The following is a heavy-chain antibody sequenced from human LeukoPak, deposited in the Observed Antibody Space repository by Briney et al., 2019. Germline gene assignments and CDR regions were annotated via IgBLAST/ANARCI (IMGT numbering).Heavy chain of an antibody. CDR3: ARADNWNDVY. V-gene: IGHV4-39*07. J-gene: IGHJ4*02. CDR1: GGSISGSRHY. CDR2: IFYSGTT. Sequence: SETLSLTCTVSGGSISGSRHYWGWIRQPPEKGLEWIGTIFYSGTTYYNPSLKSRVTVSVDTSKNQFSLKLSSVTAADTAVYYCARADNWNDVYWGQGTLVTVSS. D-gene: IGHD1-1*01.